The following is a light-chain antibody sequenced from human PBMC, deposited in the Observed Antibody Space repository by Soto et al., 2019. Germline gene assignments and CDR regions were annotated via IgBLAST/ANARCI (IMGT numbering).Light chain of an antibody. V-gene: IGKV3-15*01. CDR3: QQYDNWPFT. J-gene: IGKJ3*01. CDR2: GAS. Sequence: EIVMTQSPATLSVSPGERATLSCRASQSVSSNLACYQQKPGQAPRLLIYGASTRATRIPARFSGSGSGTHFTLTIRSLQSADFAVYYCQQYDNWPFTFGPGTKVDIK. CDR1: QSVSSN.